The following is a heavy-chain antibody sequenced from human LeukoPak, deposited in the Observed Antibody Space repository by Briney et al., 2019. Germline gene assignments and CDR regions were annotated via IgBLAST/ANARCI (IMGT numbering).Heavy chain of an antibody. D-gene: IGHD6-6*01. CDR1: GYTFTSYY. Sequence: ASVKVSCKASGYTFTSYYMHWVRQAPGQGLEWMGIINPSGGSTSYAQKFQGRVTITRNTSISTAYMELSSLRSEDTAVYYCARGSIAARLDFDYWGQGTLVTVSS. CDR2: INPSGGST. V-gene: IGHV1-46*01. CDR3: ARGSIAARLDFDY. J-gene: IGHJ4*02.